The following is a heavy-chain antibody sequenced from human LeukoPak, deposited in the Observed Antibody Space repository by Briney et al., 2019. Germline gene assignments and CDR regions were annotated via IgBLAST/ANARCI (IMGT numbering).Heavy chain of an antibody. J-gene: IGHJ4*02. Sequence: PGGSLRLSCAASGFTFSSYAMSWVRQAPGRGLEWVSAISGSGGSTYYADSVKGRFTISRDNSKNTLYLQMNSPRAEDTAVYYCAKDPHYDILTGYVDYWGQGTLVTVSS. CDR3: AKDPHYDILTGYVDY. CDR1: GFTFSSYA. D-gene: IGHD3-9*01. CDR2: ISGSGGST. V-gene: IGHV3-23*01.